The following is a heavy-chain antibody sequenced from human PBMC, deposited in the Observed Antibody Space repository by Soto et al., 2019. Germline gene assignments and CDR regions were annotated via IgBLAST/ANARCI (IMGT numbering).Heavy chain of an antibody. J-gene: IGHJ4*02. CDR3: ARDLGSEQWFFDN. CDR1: GASVSGDGSY. CDR2: IHNSGST. D-gene: IGHD6-19*01. Sequence: QVQLQESGPGLVKPSQTLSLTCLVSGASVSGDGSYCSWIRQHPGKGLEFIGYIHNSGSTYSNPSLENRVAMSIDTSKNQFSLRLSSVTPADSAVYFCARDLGSEQWFFDNWGQGILVTVSS. V-gene: IGHV4-31*03.